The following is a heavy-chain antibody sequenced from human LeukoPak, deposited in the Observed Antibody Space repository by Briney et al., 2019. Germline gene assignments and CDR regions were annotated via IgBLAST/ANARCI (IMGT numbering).Heavy chain of an antibody. CDR3: AREDSGSYSFDY. J-gene: IGHJ4*02. V-gene: IGHV3-53*01. CDR2: IYSGGST. CDR1: GFPVHSNY. D-gene: IGHD1-26*01. Sequence: PGGSLILSFAAPGFPVHSNYMSWVRQAPGKGLAWVSVIYSGGSTYYADSVKSRFTISRDNSKNTLYLQMNSLRAEDTAVYYCAREDSGSYSFDYWGQGTLVTVSS.